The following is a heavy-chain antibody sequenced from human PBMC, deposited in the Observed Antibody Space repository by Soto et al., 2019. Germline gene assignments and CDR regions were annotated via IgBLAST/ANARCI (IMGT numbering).Heavy chain of an antibody. CDR1: GGSISSYY. Sequence: VQLLGSGPGLVKPSETLSLTCTVSGGSISSYYWSWIRQPPGKGLEWIGYIYYSGSTNYNPSLKSRVTISVDTSKNQFSLKLSSVTAADTAVYYCARARSGYEFRAFDIWGQGTLVTVSS. V-gene: IGHV4-59*01. CDR3: ARARSGYEFRAFDI. D-gene: IGHD5-12*01. CDR2: IYYSGST. J-gene: IGHJ3*02.